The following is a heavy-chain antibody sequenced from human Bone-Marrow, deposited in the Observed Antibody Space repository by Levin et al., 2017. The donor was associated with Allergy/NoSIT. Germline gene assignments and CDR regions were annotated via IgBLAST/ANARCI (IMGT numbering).Heavy chain of an antibody. CDR2: INSDGSST. CDR3: ARVPRGAECVCFAFDI. D-gene: IGHD3-16*01. Sequence: QSGGSLRLSCAASGFTFSSYWMHWVRQAPGKGLVWVSRINSDGSSTSYADSVKGRFTISRDNAKNTLYLQMNSLRAEDTAVYYCARVPRGAECVCFAFDIWGQGTMVTVSS. CDR1: GFTFSSYW. J-gene: IGHJ3*02. V-gene: IGHV3-74*01.